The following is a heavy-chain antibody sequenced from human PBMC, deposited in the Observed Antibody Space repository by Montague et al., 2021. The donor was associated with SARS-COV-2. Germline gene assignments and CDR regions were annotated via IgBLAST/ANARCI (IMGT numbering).Heavy chain of an antibody. D-gene: IGHD5-12*01. V-gene: IGHV4-39*01. CDR2: FSYSGNT. CDR3: LSGYDGARDY. CDR1: GGSINSSGYF. Sequence: SETLSLTCSVSGGSINSSGYFWGWVRQPPGKGLEWIGSFSYSGNTHYSPSLKRRLTISVDTTKNQFSLRLSSVTAADTAVYFCLSGYDGARDYWGQGTLVTVSS. J-gene: IGHJ4*02.